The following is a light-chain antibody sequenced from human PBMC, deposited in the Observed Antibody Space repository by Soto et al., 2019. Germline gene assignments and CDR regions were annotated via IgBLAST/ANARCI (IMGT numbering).Light chain of an antibody. Sequence: EIVLTQSPVTLSLSPGERATLSCGANQTVSSGYLAWYQQRPGLAPRLLIYDASSRATGIPDRFSGSGSGTDFSLTISRLEPEDFAVYYCQHRNNWQWTFGRGTKVEIK. CDR1: QTVSSGY. V-gene: IGKV3D-20*02. CDR3: QHRNNWQWT. CDR2: DAS. J-gene: IGKJ1*01.